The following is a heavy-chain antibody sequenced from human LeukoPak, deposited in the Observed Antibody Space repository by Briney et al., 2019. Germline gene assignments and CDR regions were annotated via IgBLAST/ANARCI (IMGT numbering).Heavy chain of an antibody. J-gene: IGHJ4*02. CDR1: GYTFIDYY. CDR3: ARKRTDDYISYYFDY. CDR2: INPRGGST. D-gene: IGHD5-24*01. V-gene: IGHV1-46*01. Sequence: ASVKVSCKASGYTFIDYYMHWVRQAPGQGLEWMAIINPRGGSTTYAQNFQGRVTMTRDTATSALYMELRSLTYEDPAVYYCARKRTDDYISYYFDYWGQGTLVTVSS.